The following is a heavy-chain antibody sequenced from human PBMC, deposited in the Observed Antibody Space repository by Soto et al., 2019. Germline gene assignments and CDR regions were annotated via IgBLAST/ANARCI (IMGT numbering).Heavy chain of an antibody. CDR2: IIAYNGNT. CDR1: GDAFTSCG. Sequence: SVKVSCKASGDAFTSCGISWVRQAPGQGLEWMGWIIAYNGNTNYAQKLQGRVTMTTDTSTSTAYMELRSMRSDDTAVYDCARDLAGAPADYWGQGTLVTVSS. CDR3: ARDLAGAPADY. V-gene: IGHV1-18*01. D-gene: IGHD6-19*01. J-gene: IGHJ4*02.